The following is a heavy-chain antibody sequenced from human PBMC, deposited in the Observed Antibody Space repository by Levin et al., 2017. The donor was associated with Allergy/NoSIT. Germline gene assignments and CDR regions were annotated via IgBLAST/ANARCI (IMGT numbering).Heavy chain of an antibody. Sequence: GESLKISCQASGYTFTGYYLHWVRQAPGQGLEWLGCIIPNNGATHFAQKFEGRVTMTRDMYTTTAYMELSSLRSDDTAVYFCARSDLYSLDSGLDVWGQGTAVTVSS. J-gene: IGHJ6*02. CDR2: IIPNNGAT. CDR3: ARSDLYSLDSGLDV. V-gene: IGHV1-2*02. D-gene: IGHD2-15*01. CDR1: GYTFTGYY.